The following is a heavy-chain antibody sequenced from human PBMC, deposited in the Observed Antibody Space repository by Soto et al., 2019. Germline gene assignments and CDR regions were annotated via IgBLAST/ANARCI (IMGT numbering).Heavy chain of an antibody. CDR2: VYYTGTT. D-gene: IGHD3-22*01. CDR1: GGSINNYY. CDR3: ARLGGYYHSLAT. J-gene: IGHJ5*02. Sequence: SETLSLTCSVSGGSINNYYWTWIRQPPGMGLEWIGYVYYTGTTGYNPSLKSRVTISIDGSKNQISLKLSSVTAADTAFYYCARLGGYYHSLATWGQGTLVTVSS. V-gene: IGHV4-59*08.